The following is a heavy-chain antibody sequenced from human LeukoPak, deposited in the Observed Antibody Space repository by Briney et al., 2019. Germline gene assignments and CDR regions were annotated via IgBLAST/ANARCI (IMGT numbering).Heavy chain of an antibody. D-gene: IGHD1-26*01. CDR3: AKDRQYSGSYFSWSFDY. CDR2: ISYDGSNK. V-gene: IGHV3-30*18. Sequence: GGSLRLSCAASGFTFSSYGMHWVRQAPGKGLEWVAVISYDGSNKYYADSVKGRFTISRDNSKNTLYLQMNSLRAEDTAVYYCAKDRQYSGSYFSWSFDYWGQGTLVTVSS. CDR1: GFTFSSYG. J-gene: IGHJ4*02.